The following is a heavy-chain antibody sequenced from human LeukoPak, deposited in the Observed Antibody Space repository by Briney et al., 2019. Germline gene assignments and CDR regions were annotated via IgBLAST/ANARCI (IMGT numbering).Heavy chain of an antibody. CDR1: GGSISSSNW. CDR3: ARKNYGGDRTFDY. V-gene: IGHV4-4*02. Sequence: PSETLSLTCAVSGGSISSSNWWSWVRQPPGKGLEWIGEIYHSGSTNYNPSLKSRVTISVDKSKNQFSLKVSSVTAADTAVYYCARKNYGGDRTFDYWGQRTLVTVSS. D-gene: IGHD2-21*02. J-gene: IGHJ4*02. CDR2: IYHSGST.